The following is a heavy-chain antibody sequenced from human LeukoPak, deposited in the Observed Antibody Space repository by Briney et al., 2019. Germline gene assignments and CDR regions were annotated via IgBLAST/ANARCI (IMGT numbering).Heavy chain of an antibody. CDR2: IIPIFGTA. J-gene: IGHJ4*02. V-gene: IGHV1-69*05. D-gene: IGHD2-15*01. CDR3: ARGVYCSGGSCYPTAH. CDR1: GGTFSSYA. Sequence: SVKVSCKASGGTFSSYAISWVRQAPGQGLEWMGGIIPIFGTANYAQRFQGRVTITTDESTSTAYMELSSLRSEDTAVYYCARGVYCSGGSCYPTAHWGQGTLVTVTS.